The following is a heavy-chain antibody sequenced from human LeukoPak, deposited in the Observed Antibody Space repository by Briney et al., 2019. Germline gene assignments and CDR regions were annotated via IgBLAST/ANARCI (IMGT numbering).Heavy chain of an antibody. CDR2: IYYSGST. CDR3: AILAAGRDWYYYYYYGMDV. V-gene: IGHV4-59*01. D-gene: IGHD6-13*01. CDR1: GGSISSYY. J-gene: IGHJ6*02. Sequence: SETLSLTCTVSGGSISSYYWSWIRQPPGKGLEWIGYIYYSGSTNYNPSLKSRVTISVDTSKNQFSLKLSSVTAADTAVYYCAILAAGRDWYYYYYYGMDVWGQGTTVTVSS.